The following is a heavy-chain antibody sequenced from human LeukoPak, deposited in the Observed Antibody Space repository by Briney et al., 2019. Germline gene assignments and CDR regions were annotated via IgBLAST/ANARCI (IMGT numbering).Heavy chain of an antibody. CDR2: IYHSGST. D-gene: IGHD3-3*01. Sequence: SETLSLTCTVSGGSITSYYWSWIRQPPGKGLEWIGYIYHSGSTNYNPSLKSRVTISVDTSKNQFSLKVNSVTAADTAVYYCARSRVWNDYWGYSDYWGQGTLVTVSS. CDR1: GGSITSYY. V-gene: IGHV4-59*01. J-gene: IGHJ4*02. CDR3: ARSRVWNDYWGYSDY.